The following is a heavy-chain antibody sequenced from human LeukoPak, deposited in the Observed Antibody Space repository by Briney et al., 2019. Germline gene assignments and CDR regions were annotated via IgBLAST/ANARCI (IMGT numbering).Heavy chain of an antibody. J-gene: IGHJ4*02. CDR3: ARAGYSSGWYCFDY. D-gene: IGHD6-19*01. Sequence: GASVRVSSAGSVDTFTTSSMHWGRDAPGQGLVRVGIINPSGGSTSYAQKFQGRVTMTRDTSTSTVYMELSSLRSEDTAVYYCARAGYSSGWYCFDYWGQGTLVTVSS. CDR2: INPSGGST. V-gene: IGHV1-46*01. CDR1: VDTFTTSS.